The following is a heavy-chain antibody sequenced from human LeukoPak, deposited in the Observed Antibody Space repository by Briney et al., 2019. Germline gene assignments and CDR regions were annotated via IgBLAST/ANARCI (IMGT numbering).Heavy chain of an antibody. CDR3: VKESGFMVAPNSTFDI. CDR1: GFTFNSYP. CDR2: ISRNGGST. D-gene: IGHD4/OR15-4a*01. J-gene: IGHJ3*02. Sequence: GGSLRLSCSASGFTFNSYPVHWVRQAPGKGLEYVSGISRNGGSTYYADSVKGRFTISRDNSKNTLYLQMSSLRAEDTAVYYCVKESGFMVAPNSTFDIWGQGTMVTVSS. V-gene: IGHV3-64D*06.